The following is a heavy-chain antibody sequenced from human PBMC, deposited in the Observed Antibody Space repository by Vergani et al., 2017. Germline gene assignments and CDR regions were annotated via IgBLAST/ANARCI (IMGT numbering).Heavy chain of an antibody. CDR2: IYHSGST. CDR1: GYSISSGYY. J-gene: IGHJ6*03. Sequence: QVQLQESGPGLVKPSETLSLTCTVSGYSISSGYYWGWIRQPPGKGLEWIGSIYHSGSTYYNPSLKSRVTISVDTSKNQFSLKLSSVTAADTAVYYCARARGSGWYRYYYYMDVWGKGTTVTVSS. D-gene: IGHD6-19*01. V-gene: IGHV4-38-2*02. CDR3: ARARGSGWYRYYYYMDV.